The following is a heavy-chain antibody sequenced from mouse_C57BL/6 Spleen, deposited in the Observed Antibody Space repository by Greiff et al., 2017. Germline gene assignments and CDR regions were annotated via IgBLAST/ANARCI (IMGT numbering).Heavy chain of an antibody. D-gene: IGHD1-1*01. CDR3: VRGSYYYGSSYDYYYAMDY. CDR1: GFTFNTYA. CDR2: IRSKSSNYAT. Sequence: EVKLMESGGGLVQPKGSLKLSCAASGFTFNTYAMHWVRQAPGKGLEWVARIRSKSSNYATYYADSVKDRFTISRDDSQSMLYLQMNNLKTEDTAMYYWVRGSYYYGSSYDYYYAMDYWGQGTSVTVSS. J-gene: IGHJ4*01. V-gene: IGHV10-3*01.